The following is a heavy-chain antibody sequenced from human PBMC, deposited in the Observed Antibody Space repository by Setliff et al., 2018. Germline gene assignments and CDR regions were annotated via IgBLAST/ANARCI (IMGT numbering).Heavy chain of an antibody. CDR3: AREGVDTRSSTDYRYYMDV. Sequence: AASVKVSCKASGGTFSNYGISWVRQAPGQGLEWMGGTIPMFGTTEYAQKFQGRLTIITDESTSTAYMELSSLTSDDTAVYYCAREGVDTRSSTDYRYYMDVWGKGTTVTVSS. CDR2: TIPMFGTT. D-gene: IGHD5-18*01. J-gene: IGHJ6*03. CDR1: GGTFSNYG. V-gene: IGHV1-69*05.